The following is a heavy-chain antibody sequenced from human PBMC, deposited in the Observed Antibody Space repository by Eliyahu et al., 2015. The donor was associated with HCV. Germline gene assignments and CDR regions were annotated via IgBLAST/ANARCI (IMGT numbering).Heavy chain of an antibody. J-gene: IGHJ4*02. V-gene: IGHV3-9*01. CDR3: AKDLRVGYSGYEVDY. CDR1: GFTFDDYA. D-gene: IGHD5-12*01. CDR2: ISWNSGSI. Sequence: EVQLVESGGGLVQPGRSLRLSCAASGFTFDDYAMHWVRQAPGKGLEWVSGISWNSGSIGYADSVKGRFTISRDNAKNSLYLQMNSLRAEDTALYYCAKDLRVGYSGYEVDYWGQGTLVTVSS.